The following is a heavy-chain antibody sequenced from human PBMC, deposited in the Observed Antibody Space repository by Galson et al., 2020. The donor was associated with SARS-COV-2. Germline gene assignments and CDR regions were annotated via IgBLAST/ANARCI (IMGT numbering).Heavy chain of an antibody. D-gene: IGHD6-13*01. CDR2: ISHSGST. V-gene: IGHV4-34*01. CDR3: ARGAFKHLVLFGRGIDAFDI. J-gene: IGHJ3*02. CDR1: GGSFSAYY. Sequence: SQASETLSLTCAVYGGSFSAYYWIWIRQPPGKGLEWIGEISHSGSTNYNPSLKSRVTTSVDTSKNQFSLKLSSVTAADTAVYYCARGAFKHLVLFGRGIDAFDIWGQGTMVTVSS.